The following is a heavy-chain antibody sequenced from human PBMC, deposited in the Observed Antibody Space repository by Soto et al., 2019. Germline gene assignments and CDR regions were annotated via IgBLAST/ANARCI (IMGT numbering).Heavy chain of an antibody. CDR1: GFTFSSYG. Sequence: QVQLVESGGGVVQPGRSLRLSCAASGFTFSSYGMHWVRQAPGKGLEWVAVIWYDGSNKYYADSVKGRFTISRVNSKNTLYLQMNSLRAEDTAVCYCARERQLGHYFDYWGQGTLVTVSS. V-gene: IGHV3-33*01. CDR3: ARERQLGHYFDY. CDR2: IWYDGSNK. J-gene: IGHJ4*02. D-gene: IGHD6-13*01.